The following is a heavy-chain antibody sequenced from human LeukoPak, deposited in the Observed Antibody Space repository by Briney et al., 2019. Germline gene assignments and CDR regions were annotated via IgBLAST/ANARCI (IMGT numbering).Heavy chain of an antibody. D-gene: IGHD3-22*01. V-gene: IGHV3-7*05. CDR1: EFTFSSYW. CDR3: ARDVGYDSSGYYPYYFDY. Sequence: GGSLRLSCAASEFTFSSYWMSWVRQAPGKGLEWVANIKQDGSEKYYVDSVQGRFTISRDNAKNLLYLQMDSLRAEDTAVYYCARDVGYDSSGYYPYYFDYWGQGTLGTVSS. J-gene: IGHJ4*02. CDR2: IKQDGSEK.